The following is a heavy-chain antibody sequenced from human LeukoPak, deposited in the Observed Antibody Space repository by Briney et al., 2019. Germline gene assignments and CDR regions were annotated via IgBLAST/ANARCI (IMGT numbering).Heavy chain of an antibody. CDR1: GLTFSNYA. Sequence: GGSLRLSCAASGLTFSNYAMSWVRQAPGKGLEWVSGISGSGANTYYADSVKGRFAISRDNSKNTLYLQMNSLRAEDTAMYYCAKEAGVTTPPKWGQGTLVNVSS. D-gene: IGHD4-17*01. V-gene: IGHV3-23*01. J-gene: IGHJ4*02. CDR3: AKEAGVTTPPK. CDR2: ISGSGANT.